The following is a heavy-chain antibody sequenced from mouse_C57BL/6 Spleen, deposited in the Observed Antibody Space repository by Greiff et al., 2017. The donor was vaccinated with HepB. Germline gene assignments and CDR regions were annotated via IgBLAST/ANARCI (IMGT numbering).Heavy chain of an antibody. D-gene: IGHD4-1*01. CDR3: ARYGTGGMDY. CDR1: GFTFTDYY. Sequence: EVMLVESGGGLVQPGGSLSLSCAASGFTFTDYYMSWVRQPPGKALEWLGFIRNKANGYTTEYSASVKGRFTISRDNSQSILYLQMNALRAEDSSTYYCARYGTGGMDYWGQGTSVTVSS. CDR2: IRNKANGYTT. J-gene: IGHJ4*01. V-gene: IGHV7-3*01.